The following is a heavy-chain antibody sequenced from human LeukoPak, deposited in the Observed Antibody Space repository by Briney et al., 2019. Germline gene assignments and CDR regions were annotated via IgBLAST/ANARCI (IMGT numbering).Heavy chain of an antibody. CDR3: ASRPPTSRTYYGVFDY. Sequence: PGGSLRLSCAASGVTFSRYWMSWVRQAPGKGPEWVANIKEDGSEKYYVDSVKGRFTISRDNAKNSLYLQMNSLRAGDTAVYYCASRPPTSRTYYGVFDYWGQGALVTVSS. CDR2: IKEDGSEK. CDR1: GVTFSRYW. J-gene: IGHJ4*02. D-gene: IGHD3-10*01. V-gene: IGHV3-7*03.